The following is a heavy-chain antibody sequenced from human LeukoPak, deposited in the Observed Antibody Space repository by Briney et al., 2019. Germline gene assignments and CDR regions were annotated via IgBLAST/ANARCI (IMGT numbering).Heavy chain of an antibody. D-gene: IGHD3-22*01. V-gene: IGHV3-21*01. Sequence: GGSLRLSCAASGFTFSSYSMNWVRQAPGKGLEWVSSISSSSSYIYYADLVKGRFTISRDNAKNSLYLQMNSLRAEDTAVYYCAREAYDSSGVDYWGQGTLVTVSS. CDR2: ISSSSSYI. CDR3: AREAYDSSGVDY. CDR1: GFTFSSYS. J-gene: IGHJ4*02.